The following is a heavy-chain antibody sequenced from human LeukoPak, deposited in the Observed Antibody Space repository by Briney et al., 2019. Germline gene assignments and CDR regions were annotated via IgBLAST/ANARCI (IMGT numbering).Heavy chain of an antibody. CDR1: GFTFSSYA. CDR2: IGGSGGST. CDR3: AKDPRSSWYPRWFDP. J-gene: IGHJ5*02. D-gene: IGHD6-13*01. Sequence: GGSLRLSCAASGFTFSSYAMSWVRQAPGKGLEWVSAIGGSGGSTYYADSVKGRFTISRDNSKNTLYLQMNSLRAEDTAVYYCAKDPRSSWYPRWFDPWGQGTLVTVSS. V-gene: IGHV3-23*01.